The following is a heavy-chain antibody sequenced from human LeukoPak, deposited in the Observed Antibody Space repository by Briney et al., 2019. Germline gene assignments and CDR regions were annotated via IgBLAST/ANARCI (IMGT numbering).Heavy chain of an antibody. CDR1: GCSISSYY. V-gene: IGHV4-59*08. J-gene: IGHJ3*02. CDR2: INYSGST. Sequence: SETLSLTCSVSGCSISSYYWRWIRQSPGKGLEWIANINYSGSTRYNPSLKSRVTISVDTSKNQFSLRLSSVTAADTAVYYCARPYSSGWSGVFDIWGQGTVVTVSS. D-gene: IGHD6-19*01. CDR3: ARPYSSGWSGVFDI.